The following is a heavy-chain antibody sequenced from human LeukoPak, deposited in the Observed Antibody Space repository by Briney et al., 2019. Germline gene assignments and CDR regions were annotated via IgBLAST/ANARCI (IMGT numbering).Heavy chain of an antibody. D-gene: IGHD3-10*01. CDR1: GFTFSSYA. V-gene: IGHV3-23*01. J-gene: IGHJ4*02. Sequence: PGASLRLSCAASGFTFSSYAMSWVRQAPGKGLEWVSAISGSGGSTYYADSVKGRFTISRDNSKNTLYLQMNSLRAEDTAVYYCARGSMVRGTPWYFDYWGQGTLVTVSS. CDR2: ISGSGGST. CDR3: ARGSMVRGTPWYFDY.